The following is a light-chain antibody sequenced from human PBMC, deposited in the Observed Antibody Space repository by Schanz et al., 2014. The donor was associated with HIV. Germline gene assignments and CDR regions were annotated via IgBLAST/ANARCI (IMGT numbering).Light chain of an antibody. Sequence: QSVLTQPPSASGTPGQSVTVSCSGSTSNIGSNTVDWFQQLPGTAPKLLIYNTNVRPSGVPDRFSGSKSGTSASLAISGLQSEDEADYYCATWADSLNGWVFGGGTKLTVL. CDR1: TSNIGSNT. CDR3: ATWADSLNGWV. J-gene: IGLJ3*02. CDR2: NTN. V-gene: IGLV1-44*01.